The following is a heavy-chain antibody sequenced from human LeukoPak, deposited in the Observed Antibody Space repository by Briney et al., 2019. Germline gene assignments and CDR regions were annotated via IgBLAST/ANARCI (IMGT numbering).Heavy chain of an antibody. V-gene: IGHV1-2*06. CDR3: ALFWVEIGDY. CDR1: GGTFSSYA. J-gene: IGHJ4*02. Sequence: ASVKVSCKASGGTFSSYAISWVRQAPGQGLEWMGRINPNSGGTNYAQKFQGRVTMTRDTSISTAYMELSRLRSDDTAVYYCALFWVEIGDYWGQGTLVTVSS. D-gene: IGHD5-12*01. CDR2: INPNSGGT.